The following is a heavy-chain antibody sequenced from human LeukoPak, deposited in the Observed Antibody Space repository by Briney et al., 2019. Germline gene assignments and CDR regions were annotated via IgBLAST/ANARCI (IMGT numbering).Heavy chain of an antibody. J-gene: IGHJ4*02. CDR1: GFIVSSDY. Sequence: GGSLRLSCAVSGFIVSSDYMSWVRQAPGKGLEWVSTIYSGGSTYYADFVKGRFTISRDNSKNTLYLQMNSLRAEDTAVYYCAKAARYYDFWSGYYTDYWGQGTLVTVSS. CDR3: AKAARYYDFWSGYYTDY. CDR2: IYSGGST. V-gene: IGHV3-53*05. D-gene: IGHD3-3*01.